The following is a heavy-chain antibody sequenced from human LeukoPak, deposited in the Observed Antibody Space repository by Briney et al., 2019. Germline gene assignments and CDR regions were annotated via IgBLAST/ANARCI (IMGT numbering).Heavy chain of an antibody. Sequence: GGSLRLSCAASGFSFSSHGMHWVRQAPGKGLEWVAVIWSDGTNKYYADSVKGRFVISRDNSNNTLRLQMNSLRAEDTAVYYCARIGIKSGYYSLDSSGQGTLVTVSS. D-gene: IGHD3-22*01. J-gene: IGHJ4*02. CDR2: IWSDGTNK. CDR1: GFSFSSHG. CDR3: ARIGIKSGYYSLDS. V-gene: IGHV3-33*01.